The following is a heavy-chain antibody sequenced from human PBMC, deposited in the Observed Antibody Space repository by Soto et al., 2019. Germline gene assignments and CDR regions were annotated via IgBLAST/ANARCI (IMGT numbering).Heavy chain of an antibody. CDR2: IYWNDDE. CDR1: GFSLSTSGVG. Sequence: GSGPTLVNPTQTLTLTCTFSGFSLSTSGVGVGWIRQPPGKALEWLALIYWNDDERYSPSLKSRLTITKDTCKNQVVLTMTNMDPVDTAPNLFAHLLVIVGGGQQLDPHFDYWGQGTLVTVSS. CDR3: AHLLVIVGGGQQLDPHFDY. J-gene: IGHJ4*02. V-gene: IGHV2-5*01. D-gene: IGHD6-13*01.